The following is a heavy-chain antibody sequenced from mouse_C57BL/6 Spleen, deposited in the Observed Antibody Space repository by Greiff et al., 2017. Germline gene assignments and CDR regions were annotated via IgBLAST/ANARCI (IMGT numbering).Heavy chain of an antibody. D-gene: IGHD3-3*01. Sequence: VQLQQSGAELVKPGASVKISCKASGYAFSSYWMNWVKQRPGKGLEWIGQIYPGDGDTNYNGKFKGKATLTADKSSSTAYMQLSSLTSEDSAVYCCARGGDVRAMDYWGQGTSVTVSS. CDR1: GYAFSSYW. CDR2: IYPGDGDT. V-gene: IGHV1-80*01. CDR3: ARGGDVRAMDY. J-gene: IGHJ4*01.